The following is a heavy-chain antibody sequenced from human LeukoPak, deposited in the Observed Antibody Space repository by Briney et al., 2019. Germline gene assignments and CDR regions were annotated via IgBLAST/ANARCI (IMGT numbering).Heavy chain of an antibody. CDR1: GFTFSSYW. D-gene: IGHD1-26*01. V-gene: IGHV3-7*01. J-gene: IGHJ4*02. Sequence: PGGSLRRSCAASGFTFSSYWMSWVRQAPGKGLEWVANIKQDGSEKYYVDSVKGRFTISRDNAKNSLYLQMNSLRAEDTAVYYCARHLKYSGSYSVSYWGQGTLVTVSS. CDR2: IKQDGSEK. CDR3: ARHLKYSGSYSVSY.